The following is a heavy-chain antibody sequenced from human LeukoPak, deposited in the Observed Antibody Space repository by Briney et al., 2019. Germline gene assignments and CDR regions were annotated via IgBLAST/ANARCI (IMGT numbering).Heavy chain of an antibody. V-gene: IGHV3-74*01. J-gene: IGHJ4*02. CDR1: GGSISSSSYY. CDR2: INSDGHTT. Sequence: ETLSLTCTVSGGSISSSSYYWGWIRQPPGKGLVWVSRINSDGHTTSYADSVKGRFTVSRDNAKNTLYLQMSSLRAEDTAVYYCASGYGDYVDYWGQGTLVTVSS. CDR3: ASGYGDYVDY. D-gene: IGHD4-17*01.